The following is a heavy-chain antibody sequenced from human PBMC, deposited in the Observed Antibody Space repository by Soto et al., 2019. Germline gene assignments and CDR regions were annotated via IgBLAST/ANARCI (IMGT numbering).Heavy chain of an antibody. CDR1: GFSLSTGGVG. D-gene: IGHD5-12*01. J-gene: IGHJ4*02. V-gene: IGHV2-5*01. CDR2: IYWNDDK. CDR3: AHRRGYSGYEDY. Sequence: ESGSYAGEPTQTLTLTCAFSGFSLSTGGVGVGWIRQPPGKALEWLALIYWNDDKFFSPSLRSRLTITKDTSKNQVVLTMTNMDPVDTATYYCAHRRGYSGYEDYWGQGTLVTVSS.